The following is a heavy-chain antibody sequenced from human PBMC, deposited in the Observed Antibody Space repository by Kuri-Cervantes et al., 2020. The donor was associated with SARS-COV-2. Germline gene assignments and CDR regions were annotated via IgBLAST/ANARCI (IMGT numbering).Heavy chain of an antibody. CDR2: IYTSGST. J-gene: IGHJ4*02. D-gene: IGHD6-13*01. V-gene: IGHV4-4*07. CDR3: ARGAEGSPFDY. CDR1: GGSISSYY. Sequence: ESLKISCTVSGGSISSYYWSWIRQPAGKGLEWIGRIYTSGSTNYNPSLKSRVTMSVDTSKNQFSLKLSSVTAADTAVYYCARGAEGSPFDYWAREPWSPSPQ.